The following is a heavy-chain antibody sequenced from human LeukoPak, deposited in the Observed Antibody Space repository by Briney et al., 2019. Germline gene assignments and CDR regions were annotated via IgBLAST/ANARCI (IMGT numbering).Heavy chain of an antibody. J-gene: IGHJ4*02. D-gene: IGHD6-19*01. CDR2: ISSSGSTI. Sequence: GGSLRLSCAASGFTFSSYEMNWVRQAPGKGLEWVSYISSSGSTIYYADSVKGRFTISRDNAKNSLYLQMNSLRAEDTAVYYCVREVSVAGILWGQGTRVTVTS. CDR3: VREVSVAGIL. V-gene: IGHV3-48*03. CDR1: GFTFSSYE.